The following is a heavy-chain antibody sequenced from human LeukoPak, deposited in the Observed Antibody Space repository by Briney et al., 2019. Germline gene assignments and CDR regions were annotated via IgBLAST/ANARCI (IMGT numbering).Heavy chain of an antibody. V-gene: IGHV4-59*01. D-gene: IGHD3-22*01. Sequence: PSETLSLTCTVSGGSISSYYWSWIRQPPGKGLEWIGFIYYNGSTNYNPSLKSRVTISVDTSKNQFSLKLSSVTAADTAVYYCAIVFSTMEGVDWGQGTLVTVSS. J-gene: IGHJ4*02. CDR1: GGSISSYY. CDR3: AIVFSTMEGVD. CDR2: IYYNGST.